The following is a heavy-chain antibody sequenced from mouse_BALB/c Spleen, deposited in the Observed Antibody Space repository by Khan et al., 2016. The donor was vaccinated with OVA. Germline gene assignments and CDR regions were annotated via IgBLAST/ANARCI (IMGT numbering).Heavy chain of an antibody. J-gene: IGHJ2*01. CDR1: GFTLTSDG. Sequence: QVQLKESGPGLVAPSQSLSITCTVSGFTLTSDGVSWVRQPPGKGLEWLGVIWGDGSTNYHSALRSRLSIRKDNFKSQVFLKLDSLQTDDTATYYCAKLRVFYFDSWSQGTTLTVSS. V-gene: IGHV2-3*01. CDR2: IWGDGST. CDR3: AKLRVFYFDS.